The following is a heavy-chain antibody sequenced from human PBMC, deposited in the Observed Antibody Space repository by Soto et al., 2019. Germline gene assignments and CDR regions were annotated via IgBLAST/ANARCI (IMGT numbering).Heavy chain of an antibody. Sequence: SETLSLTCTVSGGSISSYYWSWIRQPPGKGLEWIGYIYYSGSTNYNPSLKSRVTISVDTSKNQFSLKLSSVTAADTAVYYFARLVSGYYKRGGFSILAYGGKGTLDPVS. CDR3: ARLVSGYYKRGGFSILAY. V-gene: IGHV4-59*08. CDR2: IYYSGST. CDR1: GGSISSYY. D-gene: IGHD3-22*01. J-gene: IGHJ4*02.